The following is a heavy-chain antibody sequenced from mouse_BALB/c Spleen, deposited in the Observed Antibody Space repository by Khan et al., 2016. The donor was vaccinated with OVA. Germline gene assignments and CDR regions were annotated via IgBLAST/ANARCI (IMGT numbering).Heavy chain of an antibody. J-gene: IGHJ2*01. D-gene: IGHD1-1*01. Sequence: EVQLQESGPELVKPGASVKISCTASGYSFTGYFMNWVMQSHGKSLEWIGRINPHIGEAFYNQKFKGKATLTVDESSSTAHMELRSLASEDSAVYYCARKNGSDFDYWGQGTTRTVSS. CDR2: INPHIGEA. CDR1: GYSFTGYF. V-gene: IGHV1-20*02. CDR3: ARKNGSDFDY.